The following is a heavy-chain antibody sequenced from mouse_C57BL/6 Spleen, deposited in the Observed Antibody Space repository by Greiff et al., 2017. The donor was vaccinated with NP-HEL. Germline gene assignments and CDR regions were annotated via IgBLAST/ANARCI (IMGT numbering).Heavy chain of an antibody. CDR3: ARSYYGNYEFAY. Sequence: QVQLQQSGPELVKPGASVKISCKASGYAFSSSWMNWVKQRPGKGLEWIGRIYPGDGDTNYNGKFKGKATLTADKSSSTAYMQLSSLTSEDSAVYLCARSYYGNYEFAYWGQGTLVTVSA. V-gene: IGHV1-82*01. J-gene: IGHJ3*01. CDR1: GYAFSSSW. D-gene: IGHD2-10*01. CDR2: IYPGDGDT.